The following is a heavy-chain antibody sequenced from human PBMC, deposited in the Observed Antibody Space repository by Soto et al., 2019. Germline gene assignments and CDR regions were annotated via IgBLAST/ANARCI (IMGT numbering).Heavy chain of an antibody. D-gene: IGHD3-16*01. V-gene: IGHV4-59*01. CDR3: ARVGDWFDP. Sequence: QVQLQESGPGLVKPSETLSLTCTVSGGSISSYYWSWIRQPPGKGLEWIGYIFYSGSTNYNPSLQSRLTLSVDTSQNQFSLKLNSVTAADTAVYYCARVGDWFDPWGQGTLVTVSS. J-gene: IGHJ5*02. CDR1: GGSISSYY. CDR2: IFYSGST.